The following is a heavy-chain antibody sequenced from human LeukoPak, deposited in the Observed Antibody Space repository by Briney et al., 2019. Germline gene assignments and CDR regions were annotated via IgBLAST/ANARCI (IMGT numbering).Heavy chain of an antibody. CDR2: IYAGGMT. Sequence: GGSLRLSCAASGFTVSNNYMTWVRQAPGKGLEWVSIIYAGGMTYYADSVKGRFTISRDNSKNMLYLQMNSLRAADTAVYYCAKEYYYDSSGSYFDYWGQGTLVAVSS. D-gene: IGHD3-22*01. CDR3: AKEYYYDSSGSYFDY. CDR1: GFTVSNNY. J-gene: IGHJ4*02. V-gene: IGHV3-66*02.